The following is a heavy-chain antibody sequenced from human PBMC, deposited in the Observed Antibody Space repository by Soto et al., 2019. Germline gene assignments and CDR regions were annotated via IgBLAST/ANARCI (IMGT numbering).Heavy chain of an antibody. V-gene: IGHV4-34*01. CDR3: ARDRVTTIKSRSCFDP. Sequence: SETLSLTCAVYGGSFSGYYWSWIRQPPGKGLEWIGEINHSGSTNYNPSLKSRVTISVDTSKNQFSLKLSSVTAADTAVYYCARDRVTTIKSRSCFDPWGQGTLVTVSS. CDR1: GGSFSGYY. CDR2: INHSGST. J-gene: IGHJ5*02. D-gene: IGHD5-12*01.